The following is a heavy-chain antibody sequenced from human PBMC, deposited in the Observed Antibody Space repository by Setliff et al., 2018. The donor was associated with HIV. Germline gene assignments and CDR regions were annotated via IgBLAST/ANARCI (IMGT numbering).Heavy chain of an antibody. J-gene: IGHJ4*02. D-gene: IGHD6-13*01. CDR2: FDPEDGET. CDR3: ARRGYSDF. Sequence: ASVKVSCKVSGSTLTELSMHWVRQAPGKGLEWMGSFDPEDGETIYAQKFQGRVTMTRDTSTTTVYMELSSLRSEDTATYYCARRGYSDFWGQGTLVTVSS. CDR1: GSTLTELS. V-gene: IGHV1-24*01.